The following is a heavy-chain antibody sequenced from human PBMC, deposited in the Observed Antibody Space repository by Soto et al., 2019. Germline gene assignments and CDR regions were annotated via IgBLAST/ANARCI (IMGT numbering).Heavy chain of an antibody. J-gene: IGHJ4*02. V-gene: IGHV3-23*01. CDR2: VGDSGDNT. CDR1: GFTFRAYA. D-gene: IGHD2-15*01. CDR3: AKQRGYCSGRNCYFDR. Sequence: GGSLRLSCAASGFTFRAYAMSWVRQAPGKGLEWVSAVGDSGDNTFYADSVRGRFTISRDNSKNTLYLRMNSLGAEDTAVYYCAKQRGYCSGRNCYFDRWGKGTLVTVCS.